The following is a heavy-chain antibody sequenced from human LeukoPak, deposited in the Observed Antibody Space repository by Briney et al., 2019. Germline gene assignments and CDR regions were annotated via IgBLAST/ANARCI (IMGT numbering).Heavy chain of an antibody. CDR1: GFTFSRYD. CDR2: ISDSAGTT. V-gene: IGHV3-23*01. D-gene: IGHD3-10*01. CDR3: AKSYYYGSGDYSLTAFDI. J-gene: IGHJ3*02. Sequence: TGGSLRLSCTASGFTFSRYDMSWVRQAPGKGLEWVSGISDSAGTTYYADSVKGRFSISRDNSKNTLNLQMNSLRAEDTAVYHCAKSYYYGSGDYSLTAFDIWGQGTMVTVSS.